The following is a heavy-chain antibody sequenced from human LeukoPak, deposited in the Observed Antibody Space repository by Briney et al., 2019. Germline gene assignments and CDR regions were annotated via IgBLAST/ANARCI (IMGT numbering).Heavy chain of an antibody. D-gene: IGHD3-3*01. J-gene: IGHJ3*02. CDR1: GFTVSGNY. V-gene: IGHV3-66*01. Sequence: GGSLRLSCAASGFTVSGNYMSWVRQAPGKGLEWVSIIYSGDSTYYADSVKGRFTISRDNSKNTLYLQMNSLRAEDTAVYYCARVFWEKDGFIGAFDICGQGPIVTVSS. CDR2: IYSGDST. CDR3: ARVFWEKDGFIGAFDI.